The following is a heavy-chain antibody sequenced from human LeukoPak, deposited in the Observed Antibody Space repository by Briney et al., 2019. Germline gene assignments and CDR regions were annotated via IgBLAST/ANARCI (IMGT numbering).Heavy chain of an antibody. Sequence: ASVKVSCKASGYIFTGRYMHWVRQAPGQGLEWMGWINPNSGNTGYAQKFQGRVTITRNTSISTAYMELSSLRSEDTAVYYCARGPGYSYGLWGANYYYYYMDVWGKGTTVTVS. CDR2: INPNSGNT. CDR1: GYIFTGRY. D-gene: IGHD5-18*01. CDR3: ARGPGYSYGLWGANYYYYYMDV. V-gene: IGHV1-8*03. J-gene: IGHJ6*03.